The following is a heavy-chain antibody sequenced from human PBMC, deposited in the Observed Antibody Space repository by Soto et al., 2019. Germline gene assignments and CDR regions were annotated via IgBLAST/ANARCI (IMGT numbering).Heavy chain of an antibody. CDR2: ISYDGSNK. Sequence: QVQLVESGGGVVQPGRSLRLSCAASGFTFSSYAMHWVRQAPGKGLEWVAVISYDGSNKYYADSVKGRFTISRDNSKNTLYRQMNSLRAEDTAVYYCARDYGGSGWYVEGYFDYWGQGTLVTVSS. CDR3: ARDYGGSGWYVEGYFDY. J-gene: IGHJ4*02. CDR1: GFTFSSYA. D-gene: IGHD6-19*01. V-gene: IGHV3-30-3*01.